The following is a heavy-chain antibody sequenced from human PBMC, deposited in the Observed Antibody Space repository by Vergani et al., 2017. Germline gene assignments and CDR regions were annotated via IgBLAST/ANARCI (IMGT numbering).Heavy chain of an antibody. CDR3: ARLPTLITMVRGLYYYGMDV. Sequence: EVPLVQSGAEVKTPGESLKISCKGSGYSFTRYWIGWVRQMPGKGLEWMGIIYPGDSDTRYSPSFQGQVTISADKSIITAYLQCSSLKASDTAMYYCARLPTLITMVRGLYYYGMDVWGQGTTVTVSS. CDR1: GYSFTRYW. CDR2: IYPGDSDT. D-gene: IGHD3-10*01. V-gene: IGHV5-51*03. J-gene: IGHJ6*02.